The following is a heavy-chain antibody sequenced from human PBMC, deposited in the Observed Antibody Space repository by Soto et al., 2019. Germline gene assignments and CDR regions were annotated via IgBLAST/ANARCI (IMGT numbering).Heavy chain of an antibody. V-gene: IGHV3-9*02. CDR2: LSWDRSTV. J-gene: IGHJ4*02. D-gene: IGHD2-15*01. CDR3: AVSSPDIVVLPSSIYFTS. Sequence: GGSLRLSCVASGSSSDPFTMHWVRELPGKGLEWVAGLSWDRSTVAYADSVQGRFTISRDHAKNSVDLLMDSLRPDDTALYFCAVSSPDIVVLPSSIYFTSWGPGTQVTVSS. CDR1: GSSSDPFT.